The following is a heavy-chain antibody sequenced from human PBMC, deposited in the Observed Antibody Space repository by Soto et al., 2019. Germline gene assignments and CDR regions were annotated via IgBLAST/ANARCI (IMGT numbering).Heavy chain of an antibody. CDR1: GYTFTGYY. J-gene: IGHJ5*02. D-gene: IGHD6-6*01. CDR3: AEALYSSSTGHGWFDP. Sequence: QVQLVQSGAEVKKPGASVKVSCKASGYTFTGYYMHWVRQAPGQGLEWMGWINPNSGGTNYAQKFQGRVTMTRDTSISTAYMELGRLRSDDTAVYYCAEALYSSSTGHGWFDPWGQGTLVTVSS. V-gene: IGHV1-2*02. CDR2: INPNSGGT.